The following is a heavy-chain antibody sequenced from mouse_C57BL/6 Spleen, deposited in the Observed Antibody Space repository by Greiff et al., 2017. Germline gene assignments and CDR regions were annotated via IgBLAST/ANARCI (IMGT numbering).Heavy chain of an antibody. J-gene: IGHJ1*03. CDR1: GFSLTSYG. CDR3: ASDYSSSPFWYFDV. CDR2: IWTGGST. V-gene: IGHV2-2*01. Sequence: VQLQQSGPGLVQPSQSLSITCTVSGFSLTSYGVHWVRQSPGKGLEWLGVIWTGGSTDYNAAFISRLSISKDNSKSQVFVKMNSLRADDAALYYCASDYSSSPFWYFDVWGTGTTVTVSS. D-gene: IGHD1-1*01.